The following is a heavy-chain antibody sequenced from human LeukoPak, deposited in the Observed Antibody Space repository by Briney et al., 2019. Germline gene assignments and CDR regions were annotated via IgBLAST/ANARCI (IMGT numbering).Heavy chain of an antibody. D-gene: IGHD3-22*01. CDR2: IKQDGSEK. CDR1: GFTFSSYW. CDR3: ARTPGYYDSSGYFSSQYAFDI. Sequence: GGSLRLSCAASGFTFSSYWMSWVRQAPGKGLEWVANIKQDGSEKYYVDSVKGRFTISRDNAKNSLHLQMSGLRAEDTAVYYCARTPGYYDSSGYFSSQYAFDIWGLGTMVTVSS. J-gene: IGHJ3*02. V-gene: IGHV3-7*01.